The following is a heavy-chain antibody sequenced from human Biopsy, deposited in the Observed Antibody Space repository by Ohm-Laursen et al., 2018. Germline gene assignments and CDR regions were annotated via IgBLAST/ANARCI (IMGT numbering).Heavy chain of an antibody. V-gene: IGHV1-24*01. CDR3: AADINVWNVNY. CDR1: GYSLTELS. Sequence: ASVKVSCKVSGYSLTELSMHWVRQAPGQGLGWMGGFAPENGRIVYSQKFQGRVTMTEDTSTSTAYMEVWRLRSGDTAVYYCAADINVWNVNYWGQGTQVIVSS. J-gene: IGHJ4*02. D-gene: IGHD1-1*01. CDR2: FAPENGRI.